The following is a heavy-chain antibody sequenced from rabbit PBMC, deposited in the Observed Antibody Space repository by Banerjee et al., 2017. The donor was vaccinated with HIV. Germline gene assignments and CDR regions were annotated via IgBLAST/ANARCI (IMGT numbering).Heavy chain of an antibody. CDR2: IGGGSDRSTT. V-gene: IGHV1S45*01. D-gene: IGHD4-2*01. J-gene: IGHJ4*01. Sequence: QEQLGEYGGDLVKPEGSLTLTCKASGFSFSRYWMCWVRQAPGKGLEWIACIGGGSDRSTTYYANWAKGRFTISKTSSTTVTLQMTSLTAADTATYFCARNQIGSSHYFDLWGQGTLVTVS. CDR1: GFSFSRYW. CDR3: ARNQIGSSHYFDL.